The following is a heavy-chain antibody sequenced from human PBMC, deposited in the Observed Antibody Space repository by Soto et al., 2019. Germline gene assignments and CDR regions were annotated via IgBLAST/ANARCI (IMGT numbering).Heavy chain of an antibody. V-gene: IGHV4-39*01. J-gene: IGHJ1*01. CDR2: IYYSGSP. CDR1: GGSISSSYY. D-gene: IGHD3-10*01. Sequence: QLQLQESGPGLVKPSETLSLTCTVSGGSISSSYYWGWIRQPPGKGLEWIGSIYYSGSPYYNPSLKSRVTISVDTSQNQFSLKLSSVTAADTAVYYCATVWFGESQHWGQGTLVTVSS. CDR3: ATVWFGESQH.